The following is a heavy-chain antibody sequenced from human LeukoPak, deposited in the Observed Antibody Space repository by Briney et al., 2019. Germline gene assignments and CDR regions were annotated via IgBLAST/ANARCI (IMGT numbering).Heavy chain of an antibody. D-gene: IGHD6-6*01. Sequence: GAPVKVSCKASGYTFTSYAMHWVRQAPGQRLEWMGWINAGNGNTKYSQKFQGRVTMTRDTSTSTVYMELSSLRSDDTAVYYCARTAARRFDYWGQGTLVTVSS. CDR3: ARTAARRFDY. CDR1: GYTFTSYA. J-gene: IGHJ4*02. V-gene: IGHV1-3*01. CDR2: INAGNGNT.